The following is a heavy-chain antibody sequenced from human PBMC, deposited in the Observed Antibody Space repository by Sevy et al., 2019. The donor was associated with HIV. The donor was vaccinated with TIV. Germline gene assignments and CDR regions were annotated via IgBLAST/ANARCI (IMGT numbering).Heavy chain of an antibody. CDR3: ARHCSSTSCSHAFDI. CDR2: INHSGST. CDR1: GGSFSGYY. J-gene: IGHJ3*02. Sequence: SETLSLTCAVYGGSFSGYYWSWIRQPPGKGLEWMGEINHSGSTNYNPSLKSRVTIPVDTSKNQFSLKLSSVTAAETAVYYCARHCSSTSCSHAFDIWGQGTMVTVSS. D-gene: IGHD2-2*01. V-gene: IGHV4-34*01.